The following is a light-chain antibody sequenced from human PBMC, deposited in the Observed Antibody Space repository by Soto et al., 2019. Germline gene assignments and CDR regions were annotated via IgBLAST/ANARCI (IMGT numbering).Light chain of an antibody. CDR3: QHYNNWPPWT. V-gene: IGKV3-15*01. CDR1: QSVSAN. CDR2: GAS. Sequence: EIVMTQSPATLSVSPGERATLSCRASQSVSANLAWYQQKPGQAPRLLFYGASTRATGVPARFSGSGSGTEFTLTISSLQSEDFAVYYCQHYNNWPPWTFGQGTKVEIK. J-gene: IGKJ1*01.